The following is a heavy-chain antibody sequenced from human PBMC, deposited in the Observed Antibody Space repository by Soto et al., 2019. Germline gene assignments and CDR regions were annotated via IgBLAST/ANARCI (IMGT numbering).Heavy chain of an antibody. CDR1: GGSFSGYY. CDR3: AAETYYYDSSGYYYGDY. D-gene: IGHD3-22*01. V-gene: IGHV4-34*01. CDR2: INHSGST. Sequence: LSLTCAVYGGSFSGYYWSWIRQPPGKGLECIGEINHSGSTNYNPSLKSRVTISVDTSRNQFSLKLSSVTAADTAVYYCAAETYYYDSSGYYYGDYWGQGTLVTVSS. J-gene: IGHJ4*02.